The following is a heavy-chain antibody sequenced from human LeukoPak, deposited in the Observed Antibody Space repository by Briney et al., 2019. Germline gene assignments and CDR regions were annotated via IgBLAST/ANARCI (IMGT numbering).Heavy chain of an antibody. CDR2: ISSSSSSYI. CDR3: ARDKPLYYYDSSGPFDY. Sequence: GGSLRLSCAASGFTFSSYSMNWVRQAPGKGLEWVSSISSSSSSYIYYADSVKGRFTISRDNAKNSLYLQMNSLRAEDTAVYYCARDKPLYYYDSSGPFDYWGQGTLVTVSS. CDR1: GFTFSSYS. D-gene: IGHD3-22*01. J-gene: IGHJ4*02. V-gene: IGHV3-21*01.